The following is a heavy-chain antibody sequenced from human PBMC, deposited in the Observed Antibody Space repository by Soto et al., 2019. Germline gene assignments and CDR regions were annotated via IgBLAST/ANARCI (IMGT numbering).Heavy chain of an antibody. J-gene: IGHJ4*02. CDR3: AREGGSYYFDY. CDR1: GFTFSSYA. CDR2: ISTNGGST. V-gene: IGHV3-64*01. Sequence: EVQLVESGGGLVQPGGSLRLSCAASGFTFSSYAMHWVRQAPGKGLEYVSTISTNGGSTYNVNSVKGRFTISRDNSKKPLYLQMGSLRAEDMAVYYCAREGGSYYFDYWGQGTLVTVSS. D-gene: IGHD1-26*01.